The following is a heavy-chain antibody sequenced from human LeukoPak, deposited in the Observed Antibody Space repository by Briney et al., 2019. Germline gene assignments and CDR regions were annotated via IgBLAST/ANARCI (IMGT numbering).Heavy chain of an antibody. D-gene: IGHD6-19*01. CDR3: ARSSSDLVYFDY. CDR2: ISYDGSNK. Sequence: GGSLRLSCAASGFTFSSYAMHWVRQAPGKGLEWVAVISYDGSNKYCADSVKGRFTISRDNSKNTLYLQMNSLRAEDTAVYYCARSSSDLVYFDYWGQGTLVTVSS. CDR1: GFTFSSYA. J-gene: IGHJ4*02. V-gene: IGHV3-30*04.